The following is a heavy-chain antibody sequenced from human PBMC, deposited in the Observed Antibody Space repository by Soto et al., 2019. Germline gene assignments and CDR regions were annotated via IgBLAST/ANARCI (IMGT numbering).Heavy chain of an antibody. CDR1: GGTFSSYA. CDR3: ARPYSSSWYDYYYYGMDV. CDR2: INPIFGTA. J-gene: IGHJ6*02. Sequence: QVQLVQSGAEVKKPGSSVKVSCKASGGTFSSYAISWVRQAPGQGLEWMGGINPIFGTANYAQKFQGRVTITADESTSTAYMELSSLRSEDTAVYYCARPYSSSWYDYYYYGMDVWGQGTTVTVSS. V-gene: IGHV1-69*01. D-gene: IGHD6-13*01.